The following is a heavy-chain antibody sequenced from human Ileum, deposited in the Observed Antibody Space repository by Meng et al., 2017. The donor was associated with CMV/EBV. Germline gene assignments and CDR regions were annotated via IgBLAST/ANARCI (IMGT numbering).Heavy chain of an antibody. CDR3: ARGRRYLFY. V-gene: IGHV4-34*01. CDR1: GESFSGYY. CDR2: INQSGST. D-gene: IGHD3-9*01. J-gene: IGHJ4*02. Sequence: QVQLHQWGAGLLKPSETLSFTCAVYGESFSGYYWDWIRQSPGKGLEWIGQINQSGSTNYNPSLKGRVTISVDTSKNQFSLKLSSVTAADAAMYYCARGRRYLFYWSQGTLVTVSS.